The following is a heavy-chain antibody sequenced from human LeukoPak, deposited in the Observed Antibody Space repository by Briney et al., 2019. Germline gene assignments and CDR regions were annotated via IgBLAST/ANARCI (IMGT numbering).Heavy chain of an antibody. V-gene: IGHV1-46*03. CDR3: ARTVGAKTPYFQH. Sequence: GASVKVSCKASGYTFTNYYMHWVRQAPGQGLEWMGIINPSGGGTTYAQKFQGRVTMTRDTSTSTVYMELSSLRSEDTAVYYCARTVGAKTPYFQHWGQGTLVTVSS. D-gene: IGHD1-26*01. J-gene: IGHJ1*01. CDR1: GYTFTNYY. CDR2: INPSGGGT.